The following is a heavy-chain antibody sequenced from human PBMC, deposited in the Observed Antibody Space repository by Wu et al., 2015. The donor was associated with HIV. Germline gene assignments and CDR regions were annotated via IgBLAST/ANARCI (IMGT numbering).Heavy chain of an antibody. CDR3: ARANCGGDCYSDFDY. D-gene: IGHD2-21*02. J-gene: IGHJ4*02. V-gene: IGHV1-2*02. Sequence: QVQLVQSGAEVKKPGSSVKVSCKASGGTFSSYAISWVRQAPGQGLEWMGWINPNSGGTNYAQKFQGRVTMTRDTSISTAYMELSRLRSDDTAVYYCARANCGGDCYSDFDYWGQGTLVTVSS. CDR2: INPNSGGT. CDR1: GGTFSSYA.